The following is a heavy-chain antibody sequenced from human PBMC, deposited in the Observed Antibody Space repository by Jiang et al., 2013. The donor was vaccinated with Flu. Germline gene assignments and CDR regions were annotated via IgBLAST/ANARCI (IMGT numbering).Heavy chain of an antibody. Sequence: FSSYAISWVRQAPGQGLEWMGGIIPIFGTANYAQKFQGRVTITADESTSTAYMELSSLRSEDTAVYYCASRSPPYCSGGSCYAWSNYYYYYMDVWGKGATVTVSS. CDR1: FSSYA. V-gene: IGHV1-69*01. D-gene: IGHD2-15*01. CDR2: IIPIFGTA. CDR3: ASRSPPYCSGGSCYAWSNYYYYYMDV. J-gene: IGHJ6*03.